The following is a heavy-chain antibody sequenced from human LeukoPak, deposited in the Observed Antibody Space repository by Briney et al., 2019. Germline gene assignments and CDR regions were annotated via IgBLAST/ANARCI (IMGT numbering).Heavy chain of an antibody. J-gene: IGHJ4*02. CDR3: VKDWRDESNCGGDCLQY. D-gene: IGHD2-21*02. Sequence: GGSLRLSCVATGFTFSAYSMTWVRQAPGKGLDWVSSISVSGGGTYYADSVRGRFTISRDNSENALYLHINSLRAEDTAVYYCVKDWRDESNCGGDCLQYWGQGTLVTVSS. CDR2: ISVSGGGT. V-gene: IGHV3-23*01. CDR1: GFTFSAYS.